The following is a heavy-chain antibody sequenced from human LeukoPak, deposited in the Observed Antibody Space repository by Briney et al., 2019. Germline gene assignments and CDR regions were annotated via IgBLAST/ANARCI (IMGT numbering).Heavy chain of an antibody. J-gene: IGHJ5*02. V-gene: IGHV4-30-2*01. Sequence: PSETLSLTCAVSGGSISSGGYSWSWIRQPPGKGLEWIGYIYHSGSTYYNPSLKSRVTISVDRSKDQFSLKLSSVTAADTAVYYCARENYDFWSGYYSGGWFDPWGQGTLVTVSS. CDR3: ARENYDFWSGYYSGGWFDP. CDR1: GGSISSGGYS. CDR2: IYHSGST. D-gene: IGHD3-3*01.